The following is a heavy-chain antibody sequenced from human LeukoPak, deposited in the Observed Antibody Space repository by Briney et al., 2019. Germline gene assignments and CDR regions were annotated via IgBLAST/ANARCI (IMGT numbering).Heavy chain of an antibody. V-gene: IGHV3-23*01. CDR2: ISGSGGST. CDR3: AKEDWNYAEFWLY. CDR1: GFTFSTYA. D-gene: IGHD1-7*01. J-gene: IGHJ4*02. Sequence: GGSLRLSFPASGFTFSTYALSGVGQAQGKGLGGVSAISGSGGSTYYADSVKGRFTISRDNSKNTLYLQMNSLRAEDTAVYYCAKEDWNYAEFWLYWGQGTLVTVSS.